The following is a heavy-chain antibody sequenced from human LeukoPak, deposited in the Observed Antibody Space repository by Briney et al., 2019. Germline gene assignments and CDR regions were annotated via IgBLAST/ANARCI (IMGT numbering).Heavy chain of an antibody. CDR2: IRYDGSNK. Sequence: GGSLRLSCAASGFTFSTYGMHWVRQAPGKGLEWVAFIRYDGSNKYYADSVKGRFTISRDNPKNTLYLQMNSLRAEDTAVYFCAKDKDPWKSTSISDFEYWGQGTLVTVSS. V-gene: IGHV3-30*02. CDR3: AKDKDPWKSTSISDFEY. CDR1: GFTFSTYG. J-gene: IGHJ4*02. D-gene: IGHD1-1*01.